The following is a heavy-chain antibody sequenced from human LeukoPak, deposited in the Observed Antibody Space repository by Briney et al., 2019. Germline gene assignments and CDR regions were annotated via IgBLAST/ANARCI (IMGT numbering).Heavy chain of an antibody. D-gene: IGHD3-3*02. Sequence: GGSLRLSCAASTSIFNSYTLNWVRQAPGKGLEWVSAIRSSSSSIYYADSVKGRFTISRDNAKNSVYLQMNSLRDEDTAVYFCARLLATWDYYYMDVWGKGTTVTVSS. CDR3: ARLLATWDYYYMDV. CDR2: IRSSSSSI. CDR1: TSIFNSYT. J-gene: IGHJ6*03. V-gene: IGHV3-21*06.